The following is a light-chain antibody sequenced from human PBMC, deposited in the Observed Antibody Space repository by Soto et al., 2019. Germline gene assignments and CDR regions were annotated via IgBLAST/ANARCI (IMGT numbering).Light chain of an antibody. J-gene: IGKJ1*01. CDR2: GAS. Sequence: EIVMTQSPGTLSVSPGERATLSCRASQSVSSNLAWYQQKPGQAPRLLIYGASTRATGIPARFSGSGSGTEFTLTISSLQSEDFATYYCQQSYISPWTFGQGTKVEI. CDR3: QQSYISPWT. CDR1: QSVSSN. V-gene: IGKV3-15*01.